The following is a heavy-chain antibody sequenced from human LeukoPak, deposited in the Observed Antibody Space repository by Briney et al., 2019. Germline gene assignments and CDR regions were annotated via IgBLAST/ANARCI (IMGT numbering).Heavy chain of an antibody. D-gene: IGHD4-17*01. J-gene: IGHJ6*02. Sequence: GGSLRLSCAASGFIFSSYAMHWVRQAPGKGLEWVAVISYDGSNKYYADSVKGRFTISRDNSKNTLYLQMNSLRAEDTAVYYCARGLTTVTPSRYYYGMDVWGQGTTVTVSS. CDR2: ISYDGSNK. CDR1: GFIFSSYA. CDR3: ARGLTTVTPSRYYYGMDV. V-gene: IGHV3-30*04.